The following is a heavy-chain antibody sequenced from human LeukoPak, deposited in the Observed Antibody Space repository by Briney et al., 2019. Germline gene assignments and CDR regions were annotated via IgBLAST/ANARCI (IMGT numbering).Heavy chain of an antibody. V-gene: IGHV4-30-4*01. Sequence: SETLSLTCTVSGGSISSGDYYWNWIRQSPGKGLEWIGYIYYSESTYYNPSLRSRVTISDRSKDQFSLKMSSVTAADTATYFCARERAAYCTGDCHSFDHWGQGILVTVSS. CDR3: ARERAAYCTGDCHSFDH. D-gene: IGHD2-21*02. J-gene: IGHJ4*02. CDR2: IYYSEST. CDR1: GGSISSGDYY.